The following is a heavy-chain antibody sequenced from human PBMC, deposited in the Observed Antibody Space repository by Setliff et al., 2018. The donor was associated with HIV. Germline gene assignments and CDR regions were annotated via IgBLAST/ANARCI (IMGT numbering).Heavy chain of an antibody. CDR2: IYSTGHT. J-gene: IGHJ4*02. Sequence: SETRSLTCLVFGYSITNGNYWAWIRQSPGKGLEWIGSIYSTGHTYYNPSHKSRLTMSVDTAKNRFSLKLFSVTAADTAVYYCARDRALRFSKSPSFNYFDVWGQGALVTVSS. V-gene: IGHV4-38-2*02. D-gene: IGHD3-10*01. CDR3: ARDRALRFSKSPSFNYFDV. CDR1: GYSITNGNY.